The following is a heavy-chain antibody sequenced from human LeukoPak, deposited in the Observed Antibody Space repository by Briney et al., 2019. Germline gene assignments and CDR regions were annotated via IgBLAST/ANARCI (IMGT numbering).Heavy chain of an antibody. CDR3: AKRYCSSTSCYVDY. Sequence: QPGGPLRLSCTAPGFTLSSYAMNWVRQAPGKELEWVSAISGSGGSTYYADSVKGRFTISRDNSKNTLYLQMNSLRAEDTAVYYCAKRYCSSTSCYVDYWGQGTLVTVSS. D-gene: IGHD2-2*01. J-gene: IGHJ4*02. CDR1: GFTLSSYA. V-gene: IGHV3-23*01. CDR2: ISGSGGST.